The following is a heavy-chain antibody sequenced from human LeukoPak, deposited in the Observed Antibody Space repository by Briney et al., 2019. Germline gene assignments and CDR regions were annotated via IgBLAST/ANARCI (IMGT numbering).Heavy chain of an antibody. V-gene: IGHV1-2*02. CDR1: GYTFTGYY. D-gene: IGHD3-22*01. CDR3: ARGTRNYYDSSGYFHDY. J-gene: IGHJ4*02. Sequence: ASVKVSCKASGYTFTGYYMHWVRQAPGQGLDWMGWINPNSGGTNYAQKFQGRVTMTRDTFISTAYMELSSLRSEDTAVYYCARGTRNYYDSSGYFHDYWGQGTLVTVSS. CDR2: INPNSGGT.